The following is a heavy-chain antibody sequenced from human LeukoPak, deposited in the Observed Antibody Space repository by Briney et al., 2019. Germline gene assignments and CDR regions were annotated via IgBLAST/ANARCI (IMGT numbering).Heavy chain of an antibody. CDR2: IYYSGST. J-gene: IGHJ4*02. V-gene: IGHV4-59*01. CDR3: ARELSYCSSTSCYPAYYFGY. CDR1: GGSISSYY. D-gene: IGHD2-2*01. Sequence: SETLSLTCTVSGGSISSYYWSWIRQPPGKGLEWIGYIYYSGSTNYNPSLKSRVTISVDTSKNQFSLKLSSVTAADTAVYYCARELSYCSSTSCYPAYYFGYWGQGTLVTVSS.